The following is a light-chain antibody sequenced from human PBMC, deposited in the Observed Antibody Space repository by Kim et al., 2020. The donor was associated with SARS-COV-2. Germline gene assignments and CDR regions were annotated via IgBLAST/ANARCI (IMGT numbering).Light chain of an antibody. J-gene: IGKJ4*01. Sequence: EIVLTQSPGTLSLSPGERATLSCRASQSVGSNYLAWYQQKPGQAPRLLIYGASSRATGIPDRFSGYGSGTDFTLTISILEPEDFAVYYCQQYGSSPLTFGGGTKVDIK. CDR1: QSVGSNY. CDR3: QQYGSSPLT. CDR2: GAS. V-gene: IGKV3-20*01.